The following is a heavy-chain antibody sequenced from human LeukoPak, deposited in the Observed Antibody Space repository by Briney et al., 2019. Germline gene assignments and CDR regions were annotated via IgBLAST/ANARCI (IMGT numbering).Heavy chain of an antibody. Sequence: GESLKISCKGSGYSFTSYWISWVRQMPGKGLEWMGRIDPSDSYTNYSPSFQGHVTISADKSISTAYLQWSSLKASDTAMYYCARLPPWELLNYGMDVWGQGTTVTVS. D-gene: IGHD1-26*01. CDR1: GYSFTSYW. V-gene: IGHV5-10-1*01. CDR3: ARLPPWELLNYGMDV. CDR2: IDPSDSYT. J-gene: IGHJ6*02.